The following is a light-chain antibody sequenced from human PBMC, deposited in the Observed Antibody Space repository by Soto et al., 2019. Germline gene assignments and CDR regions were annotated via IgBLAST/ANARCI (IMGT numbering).Light chain of an antibody. CDR1: QSVTSS. CDR2: GAF. Sequence: EIVLTQSPGTLSLSPGARAPLSCRASQSVTSSYLAWYQQKPGQAPRLLIYGAFGRATGIPARFSGSGSGTEFTLTISSLQSEDFAVYYCQQYNNWPRTFGQGTKVDIK. V-gene: IGKV3D-15*01. CDR3: QQYNNWPRT. J-gene: IGKJ1*01.